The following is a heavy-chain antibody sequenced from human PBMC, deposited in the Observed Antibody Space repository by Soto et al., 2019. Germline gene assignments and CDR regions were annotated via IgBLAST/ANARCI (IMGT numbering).Heavy chain of an antibody. D-gene: IGHD2-15*01. CDR2: INHSGST. CDR1: GGSFSGYC. CDR3: ARYCSGGSCYPRTYGMDV. V-gene: IGHV4-34*01. J-gene: IGHJ6*02. Sequence: SETLSLSCAVYGGSFSGYCWSWIRQPPGKGLEWIGEINHSGSTNYNPSLKSRVTISVDTSKNQFSLKLSSVTAADTAVYYCARYCSGGSCYPRTYGMDVWGQGTTVTVSS.